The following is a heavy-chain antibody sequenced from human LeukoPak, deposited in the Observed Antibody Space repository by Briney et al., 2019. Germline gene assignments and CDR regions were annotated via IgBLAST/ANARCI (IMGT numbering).Heavy chain of an antibody. CDR3: ARVWGYNYFDY. J-gene: IGHJ4*02. Sequence: ASVKVSCKASGYTFTGYYMHWVRRAPGQGLEWMGWINPNSGGTNYAQKFQGWVTMTRDTSISTAYMELSRLRSDDTAVYYCARVWGYNYFDYWGQGTLVTVSS. CDR1: GYTFTGYY. D-gene: IGHD1-1*01. CDR2: INPNSGGT. V-gene: IGHV1-2*04.